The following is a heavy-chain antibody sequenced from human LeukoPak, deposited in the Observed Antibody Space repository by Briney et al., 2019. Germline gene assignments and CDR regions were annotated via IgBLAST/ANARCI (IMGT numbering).Heavy chain of an antibody. J-gene: IGHJ5*02. Sequence: GGSLRLSCVVSGFTFSSCWMSWVRRAPGKGLEWVANIKGDGSERYYADSVKGRFTISRDNAKNSLYLQMNSLRAEDTAVYYCARGFGRPWGQGTLVTVSS. CDR3: ARGFGRP. CDR2: IKGDGSER. D-gene: IGHD3-10*01. CDR1: GFTFSSCW. V-gene: IGHV3-7*03.